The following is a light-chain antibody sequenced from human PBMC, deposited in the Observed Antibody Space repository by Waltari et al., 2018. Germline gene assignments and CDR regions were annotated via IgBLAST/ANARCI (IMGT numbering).Light chain of an antibody. J-gene: IGLJ3*02. Sequence: SASGTPGQRVTISCSGSNSNIGSHIVNWYQQLPGTAPKLLIYSNTQRPSGVPDRFSGSKSGTSASLAISGLQSEDEADYYCASWDYSLNGVLYGGGTKLTVL. CDR1: NSNIGSHI. V-gene: IGLV1-44*01. CDR3: ASWDYSLNGVL. CDR2: SNT.